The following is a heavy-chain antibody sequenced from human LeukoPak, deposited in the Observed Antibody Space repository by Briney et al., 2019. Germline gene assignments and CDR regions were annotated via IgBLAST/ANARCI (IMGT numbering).Heavy chain of an antibody. V-gene: IGHV1-18*01. J-gene: IGHJ4*02. CDR2: ISAYNGNT. D-gene: IGHD5-18*01. Sequence: ASVKVSCKASGYTFTSYGISWVRQAPGQGLEWMGWISAYNGNTNYAQKLQGRVTMTTDTSTSTAYMELRSLRSGDTAVYYCARGTGEGYTYGRYYFDYWGQGTLVTVSS. CDR1: GYTFTSYG. CDR3: ARGTGEGYTYGRYYFDY.